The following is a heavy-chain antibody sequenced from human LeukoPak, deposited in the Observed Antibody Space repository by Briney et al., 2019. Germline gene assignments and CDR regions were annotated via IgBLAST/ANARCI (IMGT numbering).Heavy chain of an antibody. D-gene: IGHD6-19*01. CDR1: GFTFSSYG. V-gene: IGHV3-33*01. CDR2: IWYDGSNK. J-gene: IGHJ4*02. CDR3: ASDQIAVAGLFDY. Sequence: GGSLRLSCAASGFTFSSYGMHWVRQAPGKGLEWVAVIWYDGSNKYYADSVKGRFTISRDNSKNTLYLQMNSLRAEDTAVYYCASDQIAVAGLFDYWGQGTLVTVSS.